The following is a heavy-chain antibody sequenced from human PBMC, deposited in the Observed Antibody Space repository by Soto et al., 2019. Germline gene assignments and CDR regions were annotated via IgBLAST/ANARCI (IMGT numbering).Heavy chain of an antibody. J-gene: IGHJ4*02. V-gene: IGHV1-3*01. D-gene: IGHD2-2*01. CDR1: GYTFTSYA. CDR2: INAGNGNT. CDR3: ARGARLVVPAAYYDC. Sequence: ASVKVSCKASGYTFTSYAMHWVRQAPGQRLEWMGWINAGNGNTKYSQKFQGRVTITRDTSASTAYMELSSLRSEDTAVYYCARGARLVVPAAYYDCWRQGTLVTVSS.